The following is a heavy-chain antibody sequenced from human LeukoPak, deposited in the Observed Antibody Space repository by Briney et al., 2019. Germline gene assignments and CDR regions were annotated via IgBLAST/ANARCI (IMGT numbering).Heavy chain of an antibody. D-gene: IGHD3-10*01. V-gene: IGHV4-4*02. CDR2: IYHSGST. J-gene: IGHJ6*02. CDR3: ARDLSYGSGSLPPYYYYYGMDV. Sequence: KPSETLSHTCAVSGGSISSSNWWSWVRQPPGKGLEWIGEIYHSGSTNYNPSLKSRVTISVDKSKNQFSLKPSSVTAADTAVYYCARDLSYGSGSLPPYYYYYGMDVWGQGTTVTVSS. CDR1: GGSISSSNW.